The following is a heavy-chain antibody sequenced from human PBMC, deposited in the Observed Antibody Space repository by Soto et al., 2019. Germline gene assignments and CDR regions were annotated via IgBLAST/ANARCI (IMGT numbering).Heavy chain of an antibody. CDR2: ISYDGSNK. Sequence: QVQLVESGGGVVQPGRSLRLSCAASGFTFSSYAMHWVRQAPGKGLEWVAVISYDGSNKYYADSVKGRFTISRDNSKNTLYLQMNSLRAEDTAVYYCARAWDSSGYPGLGEEYYFDYWGQGTLVTVSS. V-gene: IGHV3-30-3*01. D-gene: IGHD3-22*01. J-gene: IGHJ4*02. CDR3: ARAWDSSGYPGLGEEYYFDY. CDR1: GFTFSSYA.